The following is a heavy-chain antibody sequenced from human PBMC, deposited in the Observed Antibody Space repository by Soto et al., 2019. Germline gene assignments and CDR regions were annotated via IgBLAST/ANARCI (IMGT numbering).Heavy chain of an antibody. Sequence: QVQLVQSGGGVVQPGRSLRLSCAASGFTFSRYGMHWVRQAPGKGLEWVAIISFDGSNTYFADSVKGRFTISRDNSKHTLELQMSSLRAEDTAVYYCAKGHYYDSSGAYSYADHWGRGTLVTVSS. J-gene: IGHJ4*02. CDR3: AKGHYYDSSGAYSYADH. CDR2: ISFDGSNT. CDR1: GFTFSRYG. D-gene: IGHD3-22*01. V-gene: IGHV3-30*18.